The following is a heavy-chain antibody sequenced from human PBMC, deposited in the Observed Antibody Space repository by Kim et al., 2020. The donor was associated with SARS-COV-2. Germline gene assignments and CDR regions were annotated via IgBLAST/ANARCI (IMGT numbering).Heavy chain of an antibody. V-gene: IGHV3-33*05. D-gene: IGHD6-19*01. J-gene: IGHJ4*02. CDR3: ARDPEIAVSGTFDY. Sequence: LSLTCAASGFTFSSYGMHWVRQAPGKGLEWVAVISYDGSNKYYADSVKGRFTISRDNSKNTLYLQMNSLRAEDTAVYYCARDPEIAVSGTFDYWGQG. CDR2: ISYDGSNK. CDR1: GFTFSSYG.